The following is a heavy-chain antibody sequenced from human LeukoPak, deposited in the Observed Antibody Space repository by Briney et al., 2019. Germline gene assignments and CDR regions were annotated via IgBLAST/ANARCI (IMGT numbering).Heavy chain of an antibody. D-gene: IGHD4-11*01. V-gene: IGHV3-48*04. CDR1: GFTFSSYS. CDR2: ISSGSGTI. Sequence: GGSLRLSCAASGFTFSSYSMNWVRQALGKGLEYVSYISSGSGTIYYADSVKGRFTISRDNAKNSLYLQMNSLSAEDTAVYYCARAQKYSYDAFDIWGQGTMVTVSS. J-gene: IGHJ3*02. CDR3: ARAQKYSYDAFDI.